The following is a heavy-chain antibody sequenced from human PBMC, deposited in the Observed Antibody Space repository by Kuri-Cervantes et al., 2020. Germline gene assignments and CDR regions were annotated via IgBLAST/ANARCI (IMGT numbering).Heavy chain of an antibody. J-gene: IGHJ4*02. CDR2: ISGSGGST. CDR3: AKEVRGSSVQGGNDY. CDR1: GFTFSSYA. Sequence: GESLKISCAASGFTFSSYAMSWVRQAPGKGLEWVSAISGSGGSTYYADSVKGRFTISRDNSKNTLYLQMNSLRAEDTAVYYCAKEVRGSSVQGGNDYWGQGTLVTVSS. V-gene: IGHV3-23*01. D-gene: IGHD3-16*01.